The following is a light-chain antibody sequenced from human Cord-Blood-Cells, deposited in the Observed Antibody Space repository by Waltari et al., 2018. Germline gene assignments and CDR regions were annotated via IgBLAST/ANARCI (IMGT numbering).Light chain of an antibody. CDR1: QSLLHSDGKTY. V-gene: IGKV2-29*02. Sequence: DIVMTQTPLSLSVTPGQPASISCKSSQSLLHSDGKTYLYWYLQKPGQSPQLLIYQVSRRFSGVPVRFSGSGSGTDFTLKISRVEADDVGVYYYMQGIHLWTFGQGTKVEIK. J-gene: IGKJ1*01. CDR3: MQGIHLWT. CDR2: QVS.